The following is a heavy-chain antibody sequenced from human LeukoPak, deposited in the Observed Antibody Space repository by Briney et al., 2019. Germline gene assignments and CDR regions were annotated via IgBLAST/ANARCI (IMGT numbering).Heavy chain of an antibody. J-gene: IGHJ2*01. CDR1: GFTFSSYW. CDR3: ARDLYSSGWPAFDL. Sequence: GGSLRLSCAASGFTFSSYWMSWVRQAPGKGLEWVANIKQDGSEKYYVDSVKGRFTISRDNAKNSLYLQMNSLRAEDTAVYYCARDLYSSGWPAFDLWGRGTLVTVSS. D-gene: IGHD6-19*01. CDR2: IKQDGSEK. V-gene: IGHV3-7*01.